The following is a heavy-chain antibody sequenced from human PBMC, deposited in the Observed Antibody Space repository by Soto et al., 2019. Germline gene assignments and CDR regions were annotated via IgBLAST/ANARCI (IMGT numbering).Heavy chain of an antibody. D-gene: IGHD2-15*01. CDR1: GGTFSSYA. CDR3: ARGDIVVVVAAPYYYYYGMDV. V-gene: IGHV1-69*06. Sequence: QVQLVQSGAEVKKPGSSVKVSCKASGGTFSSYAISWVRQAPGQGLEWMGGIIPIFGTANYAQKFQGRVTITADKSTSTAYMERSSLRSEDTAVYYCARGDIVVVVAAPYYYYYGMDVWGQGTTVTVSS. CDR2: IIPIFGTA. J-gene: IGHJ6*02.